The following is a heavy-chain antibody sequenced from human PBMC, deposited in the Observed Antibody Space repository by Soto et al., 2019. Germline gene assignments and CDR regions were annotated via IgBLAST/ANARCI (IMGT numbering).Heavy chain of an antibody. CDR3: AKVWHYYPNYYLIDY. D-gene: IGHD3-10*01. CDR2: IDIGGGNT. CDR1: GFTFSSHA. V-gene: IGHV3-23*01. J-gene: IGHJ4*02. Sequence: GGSLRLSCAASGFTFSSHAMSWVRQAPGKGLEWVSAIDIGGGNTFYAESVKGRFTISRDNFENTLYLRTNSLRAEDTAVYFCAKVWHYYPNYYLIDYWGQGTLVTVSS.